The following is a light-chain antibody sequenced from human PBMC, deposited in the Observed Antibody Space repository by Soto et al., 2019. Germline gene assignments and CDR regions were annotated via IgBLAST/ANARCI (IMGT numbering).Light chain of an antibody. Sequence: QSVLTQPPSASGTPGQRVTISCSGSSSNIGSNTVNWYQQLPGTAPKLLIYSNNQRPSGVPDRFSGSKSGTSASLAISGLQSEDEADYYCAAWDDSLALWVFGGGTKVTVL. CDR1: SSNIGSNT. CDR2: SNN. V-gene: IGLV1-44*01. CDR3: AAWDDSLALWV. J-gene: IGLJ3*02.